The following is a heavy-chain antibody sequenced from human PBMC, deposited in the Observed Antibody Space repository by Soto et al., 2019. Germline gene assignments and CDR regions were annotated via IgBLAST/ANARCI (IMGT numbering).Heavy chain of an antibody. CDR3: ARWEYYGSGSYYYYGMDV. D-gene: IGHD3-10*01. CDR2: INHSGST. V-gene: IGHV4-34*01. J-gene: IGHJ6*02. Sequence: SEALSPTGDLDGGSFSCYYSSWIRQPPGKGLEWIGEINHSGSTNYNPSLKSRVTISVDTSKNQFSLKLSSVTAADTAVYYCARWEYYGSGSYYYYGMDVWGQGTTVTVSS. CDR1: GGSFSCYY.